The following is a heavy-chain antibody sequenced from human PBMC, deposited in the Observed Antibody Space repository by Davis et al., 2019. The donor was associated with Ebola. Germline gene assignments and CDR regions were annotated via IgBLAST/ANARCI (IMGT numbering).Heavy chain of an antibody. CDR2: IRYDGSNK. CDR3: AKRPGSSSWVGY. CDR1: GFTFSSYG. J-gene: IGHJ4*02. V-gene: IGHV3-30*02. D-gene: IGHD6-13*01. Sequence: GGFLRLSCAASGFTFSSYGMHWVRQAPGKGLEWVAFIRYDGSNKYYADSVKGRFTISRDNSKNTLYLQMSSLRAEDTAVYYCAKRPGSSSWVGYWGQGTLVTVSS.